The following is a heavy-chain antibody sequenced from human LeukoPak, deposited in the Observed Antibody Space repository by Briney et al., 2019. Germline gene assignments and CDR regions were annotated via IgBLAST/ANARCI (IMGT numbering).Heavy chain of an antibody. CDR2: ISAYNGNT. CDR3: ARDSDSSSWYGILDY. J-gene: IGHJ4*02. Sequence: ASVKVSCKASGYTFTSYGISWERQAPGQGLEWMGWISAYNGNTDYAQKLQGRVTMTTDTSTSTAYMELRSLRSDDTAVYYCARDSDSSSWYGILDYWGQGTLVTVSS. D-gene: IGHD6-13*01. V-gene: IGHV1-18*01. CDR1: GYTFTSYG.